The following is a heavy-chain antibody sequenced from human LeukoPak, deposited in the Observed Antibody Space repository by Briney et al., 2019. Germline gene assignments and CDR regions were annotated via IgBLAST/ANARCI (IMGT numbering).Heavy chain of an antibody. CDR2: INSFGTTI. CDR3: VRDWGYWTGGSWYGYRYYGRDV. Sequence: PGGSLRLSCAASGFTFSSFEMNWVRQAPGKGLVWLSNINSFGTTIYYADSVKGRFTISRDNAKDSLHLQMNSLRAEDTAVYYCVRDWGYWTGGSWYGYRYYGRDVWGQGTTVTVSS. V-gene: IGHV3-48*03. J-gene: IGHJ6*02. CDR1: GFTFSSFE. D-gene: IGHD2-15*01.